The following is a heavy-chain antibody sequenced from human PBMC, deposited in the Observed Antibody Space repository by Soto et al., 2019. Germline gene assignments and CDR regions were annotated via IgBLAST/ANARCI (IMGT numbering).Heavy chain of an antibody. Sequence: QVQLVQSGAEVKKPGASVKVSCKASGYTFSSHAMHWVRQAPGQRPEWMGWINPGNGDTEYSQKFQGRVTITRDTSASTVYMELGSLRSEDTAVYYCARDPVPLRFGDNGFDLWGQGTLVTVSS. V-gene: IGHV1-3*01. D-gene: IGHD5-12*01. J-gene: IGHJ5*02. CDR3: ARDPVPLRFGDNGFDL. CDR1: GYTFSSHA. CDR2: INPGNGDT.